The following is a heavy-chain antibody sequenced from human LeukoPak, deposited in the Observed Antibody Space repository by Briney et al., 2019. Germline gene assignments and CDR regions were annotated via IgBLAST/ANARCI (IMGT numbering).Heavy chain of an antibody. J-gene: IGHJ4*02. D-gene: IGHD6-13*01. V-gene: IGHV5-51*01. CDR2: IYPGDSDT. Sequence: GESLKISCKGSGYSFTSYWIGWVRQMPGKGLEWMGIIYPGDSDTRYSPSFQGQVTISADKSISTAYLQWSGLKASDTAMYYCARLTGSSWYYFDYWGQGTLVTVSS. CDR3: ARLTGSSWYYFDY. CDR1: GYSFTSYW.